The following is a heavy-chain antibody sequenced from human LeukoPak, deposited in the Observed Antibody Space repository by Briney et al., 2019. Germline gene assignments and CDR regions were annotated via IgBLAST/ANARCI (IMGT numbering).Heavy chain of an antibody. CDR3: GRGALIGGKQNSDAFNI. J-gene: IGHJ3*02. CDR2: IYHSGST. Sequence: SETLSLTCTVSGYSISSGYYWGWIRQPPGKGLEWIGSIYHSGSTYYNPSLKSRVTISVDTSKNQFSLKLSSVTAADTAVYYCGRGALIGGKQNSDAFNIGGQGKMVTVS. V-gene: IGHV4-38-2*02. CDR1: GYSISSGYY. D-gene: IGHD3-16*01.